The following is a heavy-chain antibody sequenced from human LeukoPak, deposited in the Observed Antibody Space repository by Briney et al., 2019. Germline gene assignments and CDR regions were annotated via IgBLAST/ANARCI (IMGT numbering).Heavy chain of an antibody. CDR3: ARDLVTVTKGFDI. D-gene: IGHD4-17*01. CDR1: GGSLRSYY. J-gene: IGHJ3*02. V-gene: IGHV4-59*01. CDR2: ISDTGNT. Sequence: SETLSLTCTVSGGSLRSYYWSWIRQPPGKGLEWIGYISDTGNTKHNPSLKSRVTISTDTSGNHFSLSLSSVTAADTAVYYCARDLVTVTKGFDIWGQGTMVSVSS.